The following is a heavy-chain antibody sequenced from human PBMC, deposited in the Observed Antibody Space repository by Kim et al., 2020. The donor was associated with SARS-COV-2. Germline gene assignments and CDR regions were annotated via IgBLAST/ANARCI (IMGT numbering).Heavy chain of an antibody. CDR1: GFTFSSYA. V-gene: IGHV3-64D*06. CDR2: ISSNGGST. J-gene: IGHJ4*02. D-gene: IGHD3-3*01. CDR3: VKGSVRFLEWSTYYFDY. Sequence: GGSLRLSCSASGFTFSSYAMHWVRQAPGKGLEYVSAISSNGGSTYYADSVKGRFTISRDNSKNTLYLQMSSLRAEDTAVYYCVKGSVRFLEWSTYYFDYWGQGTLVTVSS.